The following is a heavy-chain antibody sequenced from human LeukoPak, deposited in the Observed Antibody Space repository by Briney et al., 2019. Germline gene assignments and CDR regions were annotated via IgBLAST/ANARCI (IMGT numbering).Heavy chain of an antibody. CDR2: INRAGIES. Sequence: GRSLRLSCAASGFTFTVYWMTWVRQVPGKGLEWVANINRAGIESYYVDSVKGRFTISRDNAEKSLYLQMDSLRVDDTAVYYCARVGTWELQRVFDNWGQGTLVTVSS. V-gene: IGHV3-7*01. CDR3: ARVGTWELQRVFDN. J-gene: IGHJ4*02. D-gene: IGHD1-26*01. CDR1: GFTFTVYW.